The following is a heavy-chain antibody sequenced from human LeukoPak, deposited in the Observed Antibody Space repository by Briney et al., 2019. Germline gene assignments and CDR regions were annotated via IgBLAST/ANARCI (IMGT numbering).Heavy chain of an antibody. CDR1: GFTFSTHS. CDR3: AGGESEYSSSGDFAY. CDR2: ISSSSTTI. J-gene: IGHJ4*02. Sequence: GGSLGLSCAASGFTFSTHSMNWVRQAPGRGLEWVSYISSSSTTIYYADSVRGRFTISRDNARDSLYLQLNSLRAEDTAVYYCAGGESEYSSSGDFAYWGQGTLVTVSS. V-gene: IGHV3-48*01. D-gene: IGHD6-6*01.